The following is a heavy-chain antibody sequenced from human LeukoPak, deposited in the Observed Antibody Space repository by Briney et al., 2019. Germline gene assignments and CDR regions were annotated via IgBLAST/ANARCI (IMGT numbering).Heavy chain of an antibody. V-gene: IGHV4-59*08. CDR3: ARSGFGELSGAFDI. CDR1: GGSISTYY. D-gene: IGHD3-10*01. CDR2: SHYSGST. Sequence: SETLSLTCTVSGGSISTYYWTWIRQPPGKGLEWIGFSHYSGSTNYNPSLKSRVTISVDTSTNQFSLKLSSVTAADTPVYYCARSGFGELSGAFDIWGQGTMVTVSS. J-gene: IGHJ3*02.